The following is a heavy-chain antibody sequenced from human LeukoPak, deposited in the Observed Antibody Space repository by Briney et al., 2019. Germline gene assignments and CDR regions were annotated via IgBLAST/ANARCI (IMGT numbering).Heavy chain of an antibody. Sequence: SETLSLTCTVSGGSISSYYWSWIRQPPGKGLEWIGYIYYSGSTNYNPSLKSRVTILVDTSKNQFSLKLSSVTAADTAVYYCARCTDTAMVNALYYFDYWGQGTLVTVSS. CDR2: IYYSGST. J-gene: IGHJ4*02. CDR3: ARCTDTAMVNALYYFDY. CDR1: GGSISSYY. V-gene: IGHV4-59*01. D-gene: IGHD5-18*01.